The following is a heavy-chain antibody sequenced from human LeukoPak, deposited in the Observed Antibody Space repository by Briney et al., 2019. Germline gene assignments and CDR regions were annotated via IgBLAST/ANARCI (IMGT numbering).Heavy chain of an antibody. J-gene: IGHJ4*02. CDR1: GFTFSNSA. Sequence: GGSLRFSCAASGFTFSNSAMNWVRQVPGKGLEWVSSIDYDSSHIYYAASVRGRFTISRDNARNSVYLQMNSLRVEDTAVYYCARDPLRYLRVGHYDYWGQGTLVAVSS. D-gene: IGHD3-9*01. CDR2: IDYDSSHI. V-gene: IGHV3-21*01. CDR3: ARDPLRYLRVGHYDY.